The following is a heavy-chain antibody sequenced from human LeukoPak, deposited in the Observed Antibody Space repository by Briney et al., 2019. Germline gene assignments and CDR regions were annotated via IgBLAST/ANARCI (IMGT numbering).Heavy chain of an antibody. CDR1: GFTFSSYG. D-gene: IGHD3-22*01. CDR2: ISYDGSNK. V-gene: IGHV3-30*18. J-gene: IGHJ4*02. Sequence: PGGSLRLSCAAPGFTFSSYGMHWVRQAPGKGLEWVAVISYDGSNKYYADSVKGRFTISRDNSKSTLYLQMNSLRAQDTAVYYCAKDQNWRISSGYPPDYWGQGTLVTVSS. CDR3: AKDQNWRISSGYPPDY.